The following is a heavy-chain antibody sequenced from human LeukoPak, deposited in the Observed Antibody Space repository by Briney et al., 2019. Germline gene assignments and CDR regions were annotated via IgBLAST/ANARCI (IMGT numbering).Heavy chain of an antibody. D-gene: IGHD6-19*01. CDR1: GGSISSYY. V-gene: IGHV4-4*07. Sequence: PSETLSLTCTVSGGSISSYYWSWIRQPAGKGLEWIGRIYTSGSTNYNPSLKSRVTMSVDTSKNQFSLKLSSVTAADTAVYCCATSIAVAGTWSAYYYGMDVWGQGTTVTVSS. CDR2: IYTSGST. J-gene: IGHJ6*02. CDR3: ATSIAVAGTWSAYYYGMDV.